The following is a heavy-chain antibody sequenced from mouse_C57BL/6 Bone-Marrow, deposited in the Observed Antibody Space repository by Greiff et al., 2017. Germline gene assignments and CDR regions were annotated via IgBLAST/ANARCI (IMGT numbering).Heavy chain of an antibody. CDR1: GYTFTSYG. V-gene: IGHV1-81*01. CDR3: ARWIPFITTVVALYYYAMDD. Sequence: QVQLQQSGAELARPGASVKLSCKASGYTFTSYGISWVKQRTGQGLEWIVEIYPRSGNTYYNEKFKGKATLTADNSSSTAYMELRSLTSEDAAVYFCARWIPFITTVVALYYYAMDDWGQGTSVTVAS. D-gene: IGHD1-1*01. CDR2: IYPRSGNT. J-gene: IGHJ4*01.